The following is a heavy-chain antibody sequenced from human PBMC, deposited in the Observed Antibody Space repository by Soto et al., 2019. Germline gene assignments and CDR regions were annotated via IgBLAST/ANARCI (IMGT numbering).Heavy chain of an antibody. J-gene: IGHJ2*01. D-gene: IGHD3-10*01. Sequence: GESLKISCKGSGYSFTSYWIGWVRQMPGKGLEWMGIIYPGDSDTRYSPSFQGQVTISADKSISTAYLQWSSLKASDTAMYYCARRITMVRGVSRYFDLWGRRTLLTVSS. CDR3: ARRITMVRGVSRYFDL. CDR1: GYSFTSYW. V-gene: IGHV5-51*01. CDR2: IYPGDSDT.